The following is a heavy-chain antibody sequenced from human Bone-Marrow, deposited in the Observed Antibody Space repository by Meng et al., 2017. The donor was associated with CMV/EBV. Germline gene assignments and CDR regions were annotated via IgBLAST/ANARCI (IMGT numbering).Heavy chain of an antibody. CDR3: ARCSYYYYGMDV. CDR1: GGSFSGYY. V-gene: IGHV4-34*01. CDR2: INHSGST. Sequence: GSLRLSCAVYGGSFSGYYWSWIRQPPGKGLEWIGEINHSGSTNYNPSLKSRVTISVDTSKNQFSLKLSSVTAADTAVYYCARCSYYYYGMDVWAQGTMVTVSS. J-gene: IGHJ6*02. D-gene: IGHD2-15*01.